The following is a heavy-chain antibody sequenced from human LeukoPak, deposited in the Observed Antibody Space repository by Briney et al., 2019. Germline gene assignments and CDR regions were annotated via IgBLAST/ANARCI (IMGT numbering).Heavy chain of an antibody. V-gene: IGHV4-59*01. CDR1: GGSISSYY. D-gene: IGHD3-16*02. CDR3: ARLREYDYVWGSYRPGYFDY. Sequence: SETLSLTCTVSGGSISSYYSSWIRQPPGKGLEWIGYIYYSGSTNYNPSLKSRVTISVDTSKNQFSLKLSSVTAADTAVYYCARLREYDYVWGSYRPGYFDYWGQGTLVTVSS. J-gene: IGHJ4*02. CDR2: IYYSGST.